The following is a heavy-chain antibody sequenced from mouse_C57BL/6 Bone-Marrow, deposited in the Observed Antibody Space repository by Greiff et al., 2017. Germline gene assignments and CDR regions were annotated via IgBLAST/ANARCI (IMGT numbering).Heavy chain of an antibody. V-gene: IGHV5-6*01. J-gene: IGHJ3*01. CDR2: ISSGGSYT. CDR3: ARHSGTTVVPFAY. Sequence: EVMLVESGGDLVKPGGSLKLSCAASGFTFSSYGMSWVRQTPDKRLEWVATISSGGSYTYYPDSVKGRFTISRDNAKNTLYLQMSSLKSEDTAMYYCARHSGTTVVPFAYWGQGTLVTVSA. D-gene: IGHD1-1*01. CDR1: GFTFSSYG.